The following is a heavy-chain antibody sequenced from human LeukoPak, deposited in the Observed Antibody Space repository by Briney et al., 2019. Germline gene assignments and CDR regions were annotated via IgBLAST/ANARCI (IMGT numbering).Heavy chain of an antibody. CDR2: ISWNSGSI. D-gene: IGHD3-16*01. CDR1: GFTFDDYA. V-gene: IGHV3-9*01. Sequence: GRSLRLSCAASGFTFDDYAMHWVRQAPGKGLEWVSGISWNSGSIGYADSVKGRFTISRDNAKNSLYLQMNSLRAEDTALYYCARGRLGGFFDYWGQGTLVTVSS. J-gene: IGHJ4*02. CDR3: ARGRLGGFFDY.